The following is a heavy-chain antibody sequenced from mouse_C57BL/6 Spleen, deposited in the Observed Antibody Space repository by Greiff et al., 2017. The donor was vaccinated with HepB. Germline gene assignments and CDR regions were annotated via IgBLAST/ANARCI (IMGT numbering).Heavy chain of an antibody. J-gene: IGHJ2*01. Sequence: QVHVKQSGAELARPGASVKLSCKASGYTFTSYGISWVKQRTGQGLEWIGEIYPRSGNTYYNEKFKGKATLTADKSSSTAYMELRSLTSEDSAVYFCARRREDYFDYWGQGTTLTVSS. CDR2: IYPRSGNT. CDR3: ARRREDYFDY. D-gene: IGHD3-3*01. V-gene: IGHV1-81*01. CDR1: GYTFTSYG.